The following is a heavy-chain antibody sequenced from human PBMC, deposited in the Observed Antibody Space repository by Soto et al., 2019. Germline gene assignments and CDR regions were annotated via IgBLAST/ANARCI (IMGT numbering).Heavy chain of an antibody. Sequence: EVQLLESGGDLVQPGGSLRLSCAASGFTFGTYAMNWVRQAPGKGLEWVSGISGPGGSIYYADSVKGRFTISRDNSKNTLYLQMNSLRAEDTAVYYCAKDLMVAPGDYFDYWCQGTMVTVSS. D-gene: IGHD2-8*01. CDR1: GFTFGTYA. J-gene: IGHJ4*02. CDR2: ISGPGGSI. CDR3: AKDLMVAPGDYFDY. V-gene: IGHV3-23*01.